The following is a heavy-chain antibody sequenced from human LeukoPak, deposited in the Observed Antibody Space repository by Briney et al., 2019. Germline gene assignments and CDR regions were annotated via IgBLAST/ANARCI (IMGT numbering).Heavy chain of an antibody. D-gene: IGHD5-18*01. CDR3: ARTALIQLWLIFDY. V-gene: IGHV4-39*07. J-gene: IGHJ4*02. CDR2: IYYSGST. CDR1: GGSISSSSYY. Sequence: SETLSLTCTVSGGSISSSSYYWGWIRQPPGKGLEWIGSIYYSGSTYYNPSLKSRVTISVDTSKNQFSLKLSSVTAADTAVYYCARTALIQLWLIFDYWGQGTLVTVSS.